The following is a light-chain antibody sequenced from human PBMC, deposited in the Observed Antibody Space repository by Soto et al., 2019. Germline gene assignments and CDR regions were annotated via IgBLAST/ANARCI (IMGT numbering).Light chain of an antibody. J-gene: IGKJ4*01. CDR1: QSVLYSSNDKNY. Sequence: DIVMTQSPDSLAVSLGERATINCKSSQSVLYSSNDKNYLAWYQQKPGQPPQLLIYWASIRESGVPDRFSGSGSGTDFTLTSSSLQAEDVAVYYCQQYYSSPPLTFGGGTEVEIK. CDR3: QQYYSSPPLT. V-gene: IGKV4-1*01. CDR2: WAS.